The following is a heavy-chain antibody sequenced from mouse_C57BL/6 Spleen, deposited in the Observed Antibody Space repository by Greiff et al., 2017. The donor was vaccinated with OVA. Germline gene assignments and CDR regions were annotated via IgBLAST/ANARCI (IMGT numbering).Heavy chain of an antibody. V-gene: IGHV1-59*01. CDR1: GYTFTSYW. Sequence: QVQLQQPGAELVRPGTSVKLSCKASGYTFTSYWMHWVKQRPGQGLEWIGVIDPSDSYTNYNQKFKGKATLTVDTSSSTAYMQLSSLTSEDSAVYYCARDGYDAWFAYWGQGTLVTVSA. D-gene: IGHD2-2*01. CDR3: ARDGYDAWFAY. CDR2: IDPSDSYT. J-gene: IGHJ3*01.